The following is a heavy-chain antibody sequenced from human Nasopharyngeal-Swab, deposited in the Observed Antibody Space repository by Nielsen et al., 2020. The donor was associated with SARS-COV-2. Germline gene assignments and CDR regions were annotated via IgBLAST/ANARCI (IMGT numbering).Heavy chain of an antibody. D-gene: IGHD3-10*01. J-gene: IGHJ6*03. CDR2: IYSGGST. CDR3: ARDMLLGAGRAYYYYMDV. CDR1: GFTVSSNY. V-gene: IGHV3-53*01. Sequence: GGSLRLSCAASGFTVSSNYMSWVRQAPGKGPEWVSVIYSGGSTYYADSVKGRFTISRDNSKNTLYLQMNSLRAEDTAVYYCARDMLLGAGRAYYYYMDVWGKGTTVTVSS.